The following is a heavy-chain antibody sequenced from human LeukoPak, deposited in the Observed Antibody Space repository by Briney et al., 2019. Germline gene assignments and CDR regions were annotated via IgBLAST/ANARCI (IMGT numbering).Heavy chain of an antibody. J-gene: IGHJ4*02. CDR3: ARALGVVVPAAIDY. V-gene: IGHV1-18*01. CDR1: GYTFTSYG. Sequence: GASVKVSCKASGYTFTSYGISWVRQAPGQGLEWMGWISAYNGNTNYAQKLQGRVTMTTDTSTSTAYMELRSLRFDDTAVYYCARALGVVVPAAIDYWGQGTLVTVSS. CDR2: ISAYNGNT. D-gene: IGHD2-2*01.